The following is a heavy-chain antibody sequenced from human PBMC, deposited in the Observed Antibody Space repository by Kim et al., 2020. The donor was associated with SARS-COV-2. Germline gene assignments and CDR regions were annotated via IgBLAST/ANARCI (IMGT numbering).Heavy chain of an antibody. CDR3: ARDQSSGSYGYYGMDV. V-gene: IGHV3-30*01. Sequence: SVKGRFTISRDNSKTTLYLQMNSLRAEDTAVYYCARDQSSGSYGYYGMDVWGQGTTVTVSS. D-gene: IGHD1-26*01. J-gene: IGHJ6*02.